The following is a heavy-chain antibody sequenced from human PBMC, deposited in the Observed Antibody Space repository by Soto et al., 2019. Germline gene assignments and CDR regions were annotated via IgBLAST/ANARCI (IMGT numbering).Heavy chain of an antibody. Sequence: QLQLQESGPGLVKPSETLSLTCTVSGGSISSSSYYWGWIRQPPGKGLEWIGSIYYSGSTYYNPSHKSRVTVSVDTSKNQFSLKLSSVTAADTAVYYCARPNSGSYYHWGQGTLVTVFS. CDR1: GGSISSSSYY. J-gene: IGHJ4*02. CDR2: IYYSGST. CDR3: ARPNSGSYYH. V-gene: IGHV4-39*01. D-gene: IGHD1-26*01.